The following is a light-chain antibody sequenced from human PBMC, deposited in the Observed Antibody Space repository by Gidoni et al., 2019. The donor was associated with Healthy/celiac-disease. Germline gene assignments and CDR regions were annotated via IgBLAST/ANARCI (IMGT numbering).Light chain of an antibody. CDR1: SSDVGGYNY. CDR2: EVS. V-gene: IGLV2-14*01. J-gene: IGLJ2*01. CDR3: SSYTSSSTVV. Sequence: QSALPQPASVSGSPGQSITISCTGTSSDVGGYNYVSWYQPHPGKAPKLMIYEVSNRPSGVPERFSGSKSGNTASLTISGLQAEDEADYYCSSYTSSSTVVFGGGTKLTV.